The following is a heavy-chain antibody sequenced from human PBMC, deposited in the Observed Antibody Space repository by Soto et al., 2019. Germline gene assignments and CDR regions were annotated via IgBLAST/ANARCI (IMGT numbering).Heavy chain of an antibody. D-gene: IGHD3-10*01. V-gene: IGHV3-30-3*01. Sequence: QVQLVESGGGVVQPGRSLRLSCAASGLTLSRFAMHWVRQAPGKGLEWVAGIGYDGSNKDYVDSVKGRFTISRNNSKNTIYLQMNSLRPEDTAVYYCARDPVNYYGSWTYGMDVWGQGTTVTVSS. J-gene: IGHJ6*02. CDR2: IGYDGSNK. CDR1: GLTLSRFA. CDR3: ARDPVNYYGSWTYGMDV.